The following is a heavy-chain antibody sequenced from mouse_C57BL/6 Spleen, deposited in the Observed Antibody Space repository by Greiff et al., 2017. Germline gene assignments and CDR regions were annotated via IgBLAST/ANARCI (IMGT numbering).Heavy chain of an antibody. V-gene: IGHV2-5*01. CDR2: IWRGGST. CDR3: AKKNYGSSYEGAMDY. CDR1: GFSLTSYG. Sequence: VKLVESGPGLVQPSQSLSITCTVSGFSLTSYGVHWVRQSPGKGLEWLGVIWRGGSTDYNAAFMSRLSITKDNSKSQVFFKMNSLQADDTAIYYCAKKNYGSSYEGAMDYWGQGTSGTVSS. J-gene: IGHJ4*01. D-gene: IGHD1-1*01.